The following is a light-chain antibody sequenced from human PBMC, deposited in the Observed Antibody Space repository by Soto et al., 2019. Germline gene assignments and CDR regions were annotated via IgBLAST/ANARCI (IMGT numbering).Light chain of an antibody. CDR3: QHSTDYGGT. Sequence: DIQMTQSPSRLSASIGDRVSITCRASQSLTTRLAWSQHEPGKAPKLLIYDASTLQDGVPSRFSGSGSGTEFTRTFNSLQPDDYATYYCQHSTDYGGTFGPGTRVDIK. CDR2: DAS. V-gene: IGKV1-5*01. CDR1: QSLTTR. J-gene: IGKJ3*01.